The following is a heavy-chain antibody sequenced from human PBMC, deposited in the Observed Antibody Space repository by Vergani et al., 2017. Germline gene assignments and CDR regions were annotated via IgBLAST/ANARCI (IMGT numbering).Heavy chain of an antibody. V-gene: IGHV4-59*01. D-gene: IGHD2-15*01. CDR2: ISYSGSRST. CDR1: GVSISRYY. CDR3: ARYPGCSGGSCYSADY. Sequence: QVQLQESGPGLVKPSETLSLTCTVSGVSISRYYWSWLRQPPGQGLECLGYISYSGSRSTNYNPSLKSRVTISMDTAHNQFSLELYSVTAADTAVYYCARYPGCSGGSCYSADYWGQGILVTVSS. J-gene: IGHJ4*02.